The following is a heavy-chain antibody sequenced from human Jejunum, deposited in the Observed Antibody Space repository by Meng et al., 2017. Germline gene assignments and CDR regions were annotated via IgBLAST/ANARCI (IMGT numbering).Heavy chain of an antibody. CDR3: AKAYSNDWYLDH. CDR1: GLTFGNSA. J-gene: IGHJ2*01. CDR2: ISRGGDIT. Sequence: GGSLRLSCAASGLTFGNSAMAWVPQTAEKGLEFVSSISRGGDITYYGDSVKGRFTVSRDNSQNILYLQMYSLRVEDTAEYFCAKAYSNDWYLDHWGRGTLVTVSS. V-gene: IGHV3-23*01. D-gene: IGHD5-18*01.